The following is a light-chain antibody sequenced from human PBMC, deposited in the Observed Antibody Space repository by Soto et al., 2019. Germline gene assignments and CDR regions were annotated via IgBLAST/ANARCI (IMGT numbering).Light chain of an antibody. CDR2: KAS. Sequence: DIQMTQSPSTLSASVGDRVTITCRASQSITSWLAWYQEKPGKAPKLLIYKASSVESGVPSRFSGSGSGTEFTLTISSLQPDDFATYYCQQYNSYPWTFGQGTKVEIK. J-gene: IGKJ1*01. V-gene: IGKV1-5*03. CDR3: QQYNSYPWT. CDR1: QSITSW.